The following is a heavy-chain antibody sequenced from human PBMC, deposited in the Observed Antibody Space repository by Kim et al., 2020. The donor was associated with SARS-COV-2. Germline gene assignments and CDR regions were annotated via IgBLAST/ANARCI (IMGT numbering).Heavy chain of an antibody. CDR2: INTNTGNP. Sequence: ASVKVSCKASGYIFSSYAINWVRQAPGQGLEWMGRINTNTGNPTYAQGFTGRFVFSLDTSVSKAYLRISSLQAEDTAVYYCARDKFRDYVDYWGPGTLVT. CDR3: ARDKFRDYVDY. CDR1: GYIFSSYA. V-gene: IGHV7-4-1*02. J-gene: IGHJ4*02.